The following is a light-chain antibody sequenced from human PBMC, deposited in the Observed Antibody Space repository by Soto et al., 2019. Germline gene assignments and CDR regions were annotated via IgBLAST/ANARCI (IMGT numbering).Light chain of an antibody. CDR3: QQYNSYSWT. CDR1: ESISIW. V-gene: IGKV1-5*03. J-gene: IGKJ1*01. Sequence: IHMTDSPSTLSASVLYRVTITCLASESISIWLAWYQQKPGKAPKLLIYKASSLESGVPSRFSGSGSGTEFTLTISSLQPDDFATYYCQQYNSYSWTFGQGTKVDIK. CDR2: KAS.